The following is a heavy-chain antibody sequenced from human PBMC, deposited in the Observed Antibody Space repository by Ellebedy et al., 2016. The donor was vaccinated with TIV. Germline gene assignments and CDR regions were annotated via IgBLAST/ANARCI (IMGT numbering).Heavy chain of an antibody. V-gene: IGHV3-74*03. CDR1: GFALSKYW. Sequence: GESLKISCVASGFALSKYWVHWVRQAPGKGLVLVSRLDTDATTVTYADSVRGRFTISRDNDKNKVFLQMDSLTDDDTAVYYCARGSSGATTYWGQGTLVTVSS. D-gene: IGHD3-22*01. J-gene: IGHJ4*02. CDR3: ARGSSGATTY. CDR2: LDTDATTV.